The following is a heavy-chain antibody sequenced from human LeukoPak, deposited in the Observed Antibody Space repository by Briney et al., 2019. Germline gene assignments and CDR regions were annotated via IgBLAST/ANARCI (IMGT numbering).Heavy chain of an antibody. CDR3: AKSGSRDWDYFEY. J-gene: IGHJ4*02. CDR1: GFTFSSYA. D-gene: IGHD6-19*01. Sequence: TGGSLRLSCAASGFTFSSYAMNWVRPAPGKGLEWVSTISGDGGATHYADSVKGRFTISRANSKNTLFLQMNSLRAKDTAVYYCAKSGSRDWDYFEYWGQGTLVTASS. V-gene: IGHV3-23*01. CDR2: ISGDGGAT.